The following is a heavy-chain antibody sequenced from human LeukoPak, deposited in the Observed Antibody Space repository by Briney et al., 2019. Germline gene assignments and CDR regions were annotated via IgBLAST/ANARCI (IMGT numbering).Heavy chain of an antibody. J-gene: IGHJ3*02. D-gene: IGHD3-10*01. CDR3: ARGSMVRGVVLYAFDI. CDR2: IIPILGIA. Sequence: GGSLRLSCAASGGTFSSYAISWVRQAPGQGLEWMGRIIPILGIANYAQKFQGRVTITADKSTSTAYMELSSLRSEDTAVYYCARGSMVRGVVLYAFDIWGQRTMVTVSS. V-gene: IGHV1-69*04. CDR1: GGTFSSYA.